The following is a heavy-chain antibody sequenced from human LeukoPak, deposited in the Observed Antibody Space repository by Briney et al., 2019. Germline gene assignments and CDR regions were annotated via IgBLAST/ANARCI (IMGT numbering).Heavy chain of an antibody. CDR1: GFTFSSYS. V-gene: IGHV3-74*01. J-gene: IGHJ4*02. CDR2: INSDGSST. CDR3: ARDRGYSYGYRSPLDY. D-gene: IGHD5-18*01. Sequence: PGGSLRLSCAASGFTFSSYSMNWVRQAPGKGLVWVSRINSDGSSTSYADSVKGRFTISRDNAKNTLYLQMNSLRAEDTAVYYCARDRGYSYGYRSPLDYWGQGTLVTVSS.